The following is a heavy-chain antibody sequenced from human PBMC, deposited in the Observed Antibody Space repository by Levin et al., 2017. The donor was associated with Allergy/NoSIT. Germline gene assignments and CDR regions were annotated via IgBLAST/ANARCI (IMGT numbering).Heavy chain of an antibody. Sequence: ASVKVSCKTSGYTFTKFAVGWVRQAPGQGLEWMGWIDVFTGDTRYAHKFQDRVTMTADTSTSTVYMELRSLRSDDTAIYYCETVIEVDDSFDIWGQGTRVTVSS. V-gene: IGHV1-18*01. J-gene: IGHJ3*02. CDR3: ETVIEVDDSFDI. CDR2: IDVFTGDT. CDR1: GYTFTKFA. D-gene: IGHD3-22*01.